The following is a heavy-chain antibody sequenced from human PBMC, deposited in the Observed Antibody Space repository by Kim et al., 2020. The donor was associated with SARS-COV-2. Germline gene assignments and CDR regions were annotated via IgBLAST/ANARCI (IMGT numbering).Heavy chain of an antibody. CDR1: GGSISSGDYY. J-gene: IGHJ5*02. CDR2: IYYSGST. Sequence: SETLSLTCTVSGGSISSGDYYWSWIRQPPGKGLEWIGYIYYSGSTYYNPSLKSRVTISVDTSKNQFSLKLSSVTAADTAVYYCARRLTAPNYDFWSGYYQVWFDPWGQGTLVTVSS. CDR3: ARRLTAPNYDFWSGYYQVWFDP. D-gene: IGHD3-3*01. V-gene: IGHV4-30-4*01.